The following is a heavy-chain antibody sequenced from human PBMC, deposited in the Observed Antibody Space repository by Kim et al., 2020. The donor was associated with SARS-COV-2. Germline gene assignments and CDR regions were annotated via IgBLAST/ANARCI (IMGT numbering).Heavy chain of an antibody. V-gene: IGHV4-39*01. CDR3: ARRRGSNYEGGWFDP. Sequence: SETLSLTCNVSGGSISDRDFYWGWIRQPPGKGLEWIGCVYYRGNIFYNPSLKSRVTISVDTSKNQFSLKLRSVTAADTAVYFCARRRGSNYEGGWFDPWGQGTLVTVSS. CDR2: VYYRGNI. J-gene: IGHJ5*02. D-gene: IGHD4-4*01. CDR1: GGSISDRDFY.